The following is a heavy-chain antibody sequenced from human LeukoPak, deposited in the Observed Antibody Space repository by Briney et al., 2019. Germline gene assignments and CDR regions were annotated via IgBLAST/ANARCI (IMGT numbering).Heavy chain of an antibody. CDR2: ISFEGSNK. D-gene: IGHD4-17*01. V-gene: IGHV3-30*18. Sequence: GRSLRLSCAASGFTFSSYGMHWVRQAPGKGLEWVATISFEGSNKYYADSVKGRFTISRDNSKNTLYLQMNSLRAEDTAVYYCAKDYDYGDYDAFDIWGQGTMVTVSS. CDR3: AKDYDYGDYDAFDI. J-gene: IGHJ3*02. CDR1: GFTFSSYG.